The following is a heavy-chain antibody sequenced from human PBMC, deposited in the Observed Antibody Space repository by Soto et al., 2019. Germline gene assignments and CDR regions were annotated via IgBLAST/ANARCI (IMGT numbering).Heavy chain of an antibody. CDR2: ISPAGSSI. D-gene: IGHD3-10*01. CDR3: AKDRGGSGAFDI. J-gene: IGHJ3*02. V-gene: IGHV3-48*01. CDR1: GFSFSIYS. Sequence: EGQLVEFGGGLVKPGGSLRLSCAASGFSFSIYSYNWVRQAPGKGLEWLSYISPAGSSIYYADSVKGRFTISRDSARDSVYLQMNSLRAEDTAVYYYAKDRGGSGAFDIWGQGTMVTVSS.